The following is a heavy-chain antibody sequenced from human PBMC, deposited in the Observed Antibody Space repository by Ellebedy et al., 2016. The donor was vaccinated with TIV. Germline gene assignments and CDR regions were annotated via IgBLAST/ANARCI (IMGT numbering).Heavy chain of an antibody. Sequence: GGSLRLSXVASGFSFSSYGMSWVRQAPGKWLEWVSGISGSGGSTYHADSVKGRFTISRDNSKTTLYLQMNSLRAEDTAVYYCAKDTVSPPYFLGPEYFQQWGQGTLVTVSS. V-gene: IGHV3-23*01. CDR1: GFSFSSYG. J-gene: IGHJ1*01. D-gene: IGHD2/OR15-2a*01. CDR2: ISGSGGST. CDR3: AKDTVSPPYFLGPEYFQQ.